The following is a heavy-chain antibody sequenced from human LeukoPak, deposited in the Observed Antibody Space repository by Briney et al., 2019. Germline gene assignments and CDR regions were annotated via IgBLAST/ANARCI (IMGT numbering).Heavy chain of an antibody. CDR3: ARVFWKSGGYLDY. Sequence: SETLSLTCTVSGGSISSYYWSWIRQPPGKGLEGIGYIYYSGSTNYNPSLKSRVTISVDTYKNQFSLELSSVTAADTAVYYCARVFWKSGGYLDYWGQGILVTVSS. V-gene: IGHV4-59*08. CDR1: GGSISSYY. D-gene: IGHD3-22*01. CDR2: IYYSGST. J-gene: IGHJ4*02.